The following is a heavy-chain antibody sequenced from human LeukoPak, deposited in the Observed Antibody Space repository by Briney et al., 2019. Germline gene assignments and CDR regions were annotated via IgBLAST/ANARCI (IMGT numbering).Heavy chain of an antibody. V-gene: IGHV1-2*02. D-gene: IGHD2-21*02. CDR1: GYTFTGYY. Sequence: GASVKVSCKASGYTFTGYYIHWVRQAPGQGLEWMGWINPSSGGTNYAQKFQGRVTVTRDTSISTAYMDLSRLRSDDTAVYYCARFVSSVVTAIPPLDAFDIWGQGTMVTVSS. J-gene: IGHJ3*02. CDR3: ARFVSSVVTAIPPLDAFDI. CDR2: INPSSGGT.